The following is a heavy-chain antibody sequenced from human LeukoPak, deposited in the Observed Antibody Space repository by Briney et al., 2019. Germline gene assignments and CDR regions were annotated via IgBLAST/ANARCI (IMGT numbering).Heavy chain of an antibody. Sequence: PSETLSLTCTVSGGSISSSSYYWGWIRQPPGKGLEWIGSIYYSGSTYYNPSLKSRVTISVDTSKNQFSLKLSSVTAADTAVYYCARVGAILVRGVMGGQSAYYYYYGMDVWGQGTTVTVSS. CDR1: GGSISSSSYY. V-gene: IGHV4-39*07. CDR3: ARVGAILVRGVMGGQSAYYYYYGMDV. J-gene: IGHJ6*02. D-gene: IGHD3-10*01. CDR2: IYYSGST.